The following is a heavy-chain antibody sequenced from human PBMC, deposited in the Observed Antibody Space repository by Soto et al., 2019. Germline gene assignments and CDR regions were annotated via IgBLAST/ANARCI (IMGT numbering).Heavy chain of an antibody. D-gene: IGHD1-1*01. CDR1: GGTFSSYT. CDR2: IIPILGIA. CDR3: ATSIASGTANYYYYYMDV. V-gene: IGHV1-69*02. Sequence: VSCKASGGTFSSYTISWVRQAPGQGLEWMGRIIPILGIANYAQKFQGRVTMTEDTSTDTAYMELSSLRSEDTAVYYCATSIASGTANYYYYYMDVWGKGTTVTVSS. J-gene: IGHJ6*03.